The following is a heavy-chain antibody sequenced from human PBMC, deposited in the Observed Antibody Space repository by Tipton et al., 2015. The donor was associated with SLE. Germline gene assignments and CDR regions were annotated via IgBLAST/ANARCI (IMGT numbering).Heavy chain of an antibody. D-gene: IGHD7-27*01. CDR1: GFTFSSYW. V-gene: IGHV3-7*02. CDR2: IHQDGSEI. J-gene: IGHJ3*02. CDR3: ARPPQYWGSFDM. Sequence: SLRLSCVTSGFTFSSYWMTWVRQAPGKGLEWVANIHQDGSEINSVDSVKGRFTISRDNAKNTLYLQMNSLRAEDTAVYYCARPPQYWGSFDMWGQGTVVTVSS.